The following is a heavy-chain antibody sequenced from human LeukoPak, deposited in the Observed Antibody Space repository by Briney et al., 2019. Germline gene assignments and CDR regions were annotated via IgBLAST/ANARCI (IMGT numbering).Heavy chain of an antibody. CDR1: GGSISSYY. Sequence: SETLSLTCTVSGGSISSYYWSWIRQPPGKGLEWIGYIYYSGSTNYNPSLKSRVTISVDMSKNQFSLKLSSVTAADTAVYFCARDHSDNDDSYNLFDIWGQGTMVTVSS. J-gene: IGHJ3*02. CDR3: ARDHSDNDDSYNLFDI. D-gene: IGHD3-22*01. V-gene: IGHV4-59*12. CDR2: IYYSGST.